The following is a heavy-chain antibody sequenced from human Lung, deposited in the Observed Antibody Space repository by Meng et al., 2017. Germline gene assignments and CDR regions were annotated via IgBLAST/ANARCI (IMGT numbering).Heavy chain of an antibody. V-gene: IGHV4-34*01. CDR3: ARGPNTMAHDFNY. CDR2: INNSGST. D-gene: IGHD5-24*01. J-gene: IGHJ4*02. Sequence: QLQLLQWVVGLLKPSETRSCACVVVGWSFSDYYWSGSRQHPGKGLEWIGEINNSGSTNYNQFLESRSPISVETSQNNLSLKLSSVTAEDSAVYYCARGPNTMAHDFNYWGQGTLVTVSS. CDR1: GWSFSDYY.